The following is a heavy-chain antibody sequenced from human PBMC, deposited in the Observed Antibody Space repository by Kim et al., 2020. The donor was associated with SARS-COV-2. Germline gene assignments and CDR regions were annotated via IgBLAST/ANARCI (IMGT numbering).Heavy chain of an antibody. CDR1: GFTFSSYW. V-gene: IGHV3-7*01. J-gene: IGHJ4*02. Sequence: GGSLRLSCAASGFTFSSYWMSWVRQAPGKGLEWVANIKQDGSEKYYVDSVKGRFTISRDNAKNSLYLQMNSLRAEDTAVYYCARVKGYSYDRYYFDYWGQGTLVTVSS. CDR3: ARVKGYSYDRYYFDY. D-gene: IGHD5-18*01. CDR2: IKQDGSEK.